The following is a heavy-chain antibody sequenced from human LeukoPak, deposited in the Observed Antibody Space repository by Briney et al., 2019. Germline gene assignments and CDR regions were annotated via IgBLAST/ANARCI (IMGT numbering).Heavy chain of an antibody. V-gene: IGHV4-4*07. J-gene: IGHJ4*02. CDR2: IYTSDDI. D-gene: IGHD2-15*01. CDR1: GGSITGYY. CDR3: ARETVGYCSGGPCPYYFDS. Sequence: SETLSLTCTVSGGSITGYYWSWLRRPGGKGLEWIARIYTSDDINYNPSLKSRVTLSVDTSKNQFSLNLKSVTAADMAVYYCARETVGYCSGGPCPYYFDSWGQGTLVTVSS.